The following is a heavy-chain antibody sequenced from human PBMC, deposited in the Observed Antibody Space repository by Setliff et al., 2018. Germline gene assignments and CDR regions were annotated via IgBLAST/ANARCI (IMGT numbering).Heavy chain of an antibody. J-gene: IGHJ4*02. D-gene: IGHD3-22*01. V-gene: IGHV3-33*03. CDR1: GFTFSSYS. CDR2: IWFDGSNK. CDR3: AKDPGDSSGSFEY. Sequence: GGSLRLSCAASGFTFSSYSMKWVRQAPGKGLEWVAFIWFDGSNKYYVDSVKGRFTVSRDNSKNTLYLQMNSLRAEDTAVYYCAKDPGDSSGSFEYWGQGTPVTVSS.